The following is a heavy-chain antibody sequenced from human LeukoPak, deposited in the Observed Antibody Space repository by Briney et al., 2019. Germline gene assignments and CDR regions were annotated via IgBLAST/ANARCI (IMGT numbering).Heavy chain of an antibody. D-gene: IGHD6-13*01. Sequence: GGSLRLSCAASGFTFDDYAMHWVRQAPGKGLEWVSGISWNSGSIGYADSVKGRFTISRDNAKNSLYLQMNSLRAEDTALYYCAKGIGQQQLTDGFDPWGQGTLVTVSS. V-gene: IGHV3-9*01. CDR1: GFTFDDYA. CDR2: ISWNSGSI. J-gene: IGHJ5*02. CDR3: AKGIGQQQLTDGFDP.